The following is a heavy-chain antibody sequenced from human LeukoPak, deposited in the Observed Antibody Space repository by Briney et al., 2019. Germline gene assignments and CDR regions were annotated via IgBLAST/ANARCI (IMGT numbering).Heavy chain of an antibody. V-gene: IGHV3-64*01. CDR3: ARSPSQQTRHFDY. Sequence: GGSLRLSCAASGFTFSSYAMHWVRQAPGKGLEYVSAISSNGGSTYYANSVKGRFTISRDNSKNTLYLQMGSLRAEDMAVYYCARSPSQQTRHFDYWAREPWSPSP. D-gene: IGHD2-2*01. CDR2: ISSNGGST. CDR1: GFTFSSYA. J-gene: IGHJ4*02.